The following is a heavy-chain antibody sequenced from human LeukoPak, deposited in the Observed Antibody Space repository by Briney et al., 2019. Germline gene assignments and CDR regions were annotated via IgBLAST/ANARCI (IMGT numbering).Heavy chain of an antibody. Sequence: GGSLRLSCAASGFTFSSYGMHWVRQAPGKGLEWVAFIRYDGSNKYYADSVKGRFTISRDNSKNTLYLQMNSLRAEDTAVYYCAREGAMVRGVILTADVYWGQGTLVTVSS. V-gene: IGHV3-30*02. CDR2: IRYDGSNK. J-gene: IGHJ4*02. D-gene: IGHD3-10*01. CDR3: AREGAMVRGVILTADVY. CDR1: GFTFSSYG.